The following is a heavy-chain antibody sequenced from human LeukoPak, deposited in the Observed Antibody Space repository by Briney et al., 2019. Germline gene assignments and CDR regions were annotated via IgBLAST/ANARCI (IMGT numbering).Heavy chain of an antibody. J-gene: IGHJ4*02. D-gene: IGHD3-22*01. CDR3: ARVEANPAWYYDSSGYYFDY. CDR1: GGSISSYY. Sequence: SETLSLTCTVSGGSISSYYWSWIRQPPGKGLEWIGYIYYNGSTNYNPSLKSRVTISVDTSKNQFSLKLSSVTAADTAVYYCARVEANPAWYYDSSGYYFDYWGQGTLVTVSS. CDR2: IYYNGST. V-gene: IGHV4-59*01.